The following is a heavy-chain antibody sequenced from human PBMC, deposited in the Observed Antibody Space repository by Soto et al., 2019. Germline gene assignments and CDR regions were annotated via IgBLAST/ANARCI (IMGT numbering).Heavy chain of an antibody. CDR1: GFTFSSYA. CDR3: AREYIAGTPTNYSYYFGMDV. CDR2: ISYDGSNK. Sequence: QVQLVESGGGVVQPGRSLRLSCAASGFTFSSYAMHWVRQAPGKGLEWVAVISYDGSNKYYADSVKGRFTISRDNSKNTLYLQMNSQRAEDTSVYYSAREYIAGTPTNYSYYFGMDVWSQGTTVTFSS. D-gene: IGHD3-10*01. J-gene: IGHJ6*02. V-gene: IGHV3-30-3*01.